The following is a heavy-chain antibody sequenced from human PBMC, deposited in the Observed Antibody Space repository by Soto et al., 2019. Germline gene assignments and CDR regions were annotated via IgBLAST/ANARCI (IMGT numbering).Heavy chain of an antibody. Sequence: RASVKVSCKASGYTFTSYDISWVRQAPGQGLEWMGWISTYNGNTNYAQKLQGRVTMTTDTSTSTAYMELRSLRSDDTAVYYCARGFRVAATRWWFDPWGQGTLVTVSP. V-gene: IGHV1-18*01. CDR1: GYTFTSYD. CDR2: ISTYNGNT. D-gene: IGHD2-15*01. J-gene: IGHJ5*02. CDR3: ARGFRVAATRWWFDP.